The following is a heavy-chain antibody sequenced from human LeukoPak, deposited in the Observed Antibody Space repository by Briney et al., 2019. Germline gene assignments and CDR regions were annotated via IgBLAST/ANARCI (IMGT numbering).Heavy chain of an antibody. Sequence: ASVNVSCKTSGYTFIDYYLHWVRQAPGQSFEYMGIINPAGGSTSYHHKFQDRVTMTREASTTTIYMELRSLTFEDTAVYYCARGQLGPTSAPFDSWGQGTLVTVSS. J-gene: IGHJ4*02. D-gene: IGHD1-26*01. CDR2: INPAGGST. CDR3: ARGQLGPTSAPFDS. V-gene: IGHV1-46*01. CDR1: GYTFIDYY.